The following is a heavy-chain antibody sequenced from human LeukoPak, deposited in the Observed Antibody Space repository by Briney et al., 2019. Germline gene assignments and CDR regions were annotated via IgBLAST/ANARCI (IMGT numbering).Heavy chain of an antibody. CDR2: IYPSGTP. CDR3: VQNIPGAIEH. D-gene: IGHD1-7*01. J-gene: IGHJ1*01. CDR1: GGSISSSSYY. Sequence: QPSETLSLTCTVSGGSISSSSYYWGWIRQPPGKGLECIGNIYPSGTPYYNPSLKSRVTISIDTSKSQFSLRLSSVTAADTAVYYCVQNIPGAIEHWGRGTLVTVSS. V-gene: IGHV4-39*01.